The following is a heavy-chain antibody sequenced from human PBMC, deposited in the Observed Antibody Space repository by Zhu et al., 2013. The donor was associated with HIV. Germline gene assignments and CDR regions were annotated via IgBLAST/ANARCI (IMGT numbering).Heavy chain of an antibody. CDR1: GYTFTSYA. Sequence: QVQLVQSGAEVKKPGASVKVSCKASGYTFTSYAISWVRQAPGQGLEWMGGIIPIFGTANYAQKFQGRVTITADESTSTAYMELSSLRSEDTAVYYCASYGSGSHRKESRFDYWGQGTLVTVSS. V-gene: IGHV1-69*01. CDR3: ASYGSGSHRKESRFDY. CDR2: IIPIFGTA. D-gene: IGHD3-10*01. J-gene: IGHJ4*02.